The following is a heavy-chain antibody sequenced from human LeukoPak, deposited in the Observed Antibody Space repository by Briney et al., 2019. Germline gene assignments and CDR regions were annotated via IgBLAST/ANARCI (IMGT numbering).Heavy chain of an antibody. Sequence: NPSETPSLTCSVSGDSISSSSYYWGWIRQPPGKGLEWIGSVYYSGNTYYNPSLKSRVTISVDTSKNQFSLKLSSVTAADTAVYYCARFYDGTGLPRIDYWGQGTLVTVSS. CDR3: ARFYDGTGLPRIDY. CDR2: VYYSGNT. D-gene: IGHD3-22*01. V-gene: IGHV4-39*01. CDR1: GDSISSSSYY. J-gene: IGHJ4*02.